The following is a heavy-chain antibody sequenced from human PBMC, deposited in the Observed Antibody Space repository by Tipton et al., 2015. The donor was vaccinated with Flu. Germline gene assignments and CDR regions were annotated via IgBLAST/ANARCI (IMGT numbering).Heavy chain of an antibody. D-gene: IGHD6-19*01. J-gene: IGHJ5*02. CDR1: GGSISSYY. V-gene: IGHV4-59*12. CDR3: ARSVAVAAPGWFDP. CDR2: IYYSWST. Sequence: TLSLTCTVSGGSISSYYWSWIRQPPGKGLEWIGYIYYSWSTNYNPSLKSRVTISVDTSKNQFSLKLSSVTAADTAVYYCARSVAVAAPGWFDPWGQGTLVTVSP.